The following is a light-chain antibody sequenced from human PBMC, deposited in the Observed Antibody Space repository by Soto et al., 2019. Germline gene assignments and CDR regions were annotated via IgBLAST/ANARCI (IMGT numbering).Light chain of an antibody. CDR2: ATS. CDR3: QQYNNYPLT. Sequence: DIQMTQSPSSLSASVGDRVTITCRASQDISNSLAWFQQMPGKAPKLLIYATSNLQSGVPSRFSGSGSGTDFTLTISSLQPEDFATYYCQQYNNYPLTFGGGTNVEIK. CDR1: QDISNS. J-gene: IGKJ4*01. V-gene: IGKV1-16*01.